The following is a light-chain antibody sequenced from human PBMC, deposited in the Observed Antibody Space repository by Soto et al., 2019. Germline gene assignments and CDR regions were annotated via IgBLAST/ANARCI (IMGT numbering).Light chain of an antibody. CDR2: EVS. Sequence: QSVLTQPASVFGSPGQSITISCTGTSSDVGGYNFVSWYQQHPGKAPKPMIYEVSNRPSGVSNRFSGSKSGNTASLTISGLQPADEADYYCSSYTTSSTVVFGTGTKVTVL. J-gene: IGLJ1*01. CDR3: SSYTTSSTVV. V-gene: IGLV2-14*03. CDR1: SSDVGGYNF.